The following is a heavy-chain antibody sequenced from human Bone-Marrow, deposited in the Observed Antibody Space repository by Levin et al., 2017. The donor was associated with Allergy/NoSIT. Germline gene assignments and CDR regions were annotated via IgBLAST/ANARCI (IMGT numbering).Heavy chain of an antibody. V-gene: IGHV3-74*01. CDR1: GFTFSSYW. CDR3: ARDRGRDYGDYVWYFDL. D-gene: IGHD4-17*01. J-gene: IGHJ2*01. Sequence: GGSLRLSCAASGFTFSSYWMYWVRQAPGKGLVWVSRINNDGSGTRYADSVKGRFTISRDNAKNTQYLQMNSLGVEDTAVYYCARDRGRDYGDYVWYFDLWGRGTRVTVSS. CDR2: INNDGSGT.